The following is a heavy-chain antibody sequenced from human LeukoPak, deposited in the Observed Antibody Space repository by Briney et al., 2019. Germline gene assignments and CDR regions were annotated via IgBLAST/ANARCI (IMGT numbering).Heavy chain of an antibody. CDR1: GYTFTGYY. D-gene: IGHD3-3*01. Sequence: ASVKVSCKASGYTFTGYYMHWVRQAPGQGLEWMGRINPNSGGTNYAQKFQGRVTMTRDTSISTAYMEPSRLRSDDTAVYYCARESYDFWSGYYNYYYYGMDVWGQGTTVTVSS. CDR2: INPNSGGT. J-gene: IGHJ6*02. CDR3: ARESYDFWSGYYNYYYYGMDV. V-gene: IGHV1-2*06.